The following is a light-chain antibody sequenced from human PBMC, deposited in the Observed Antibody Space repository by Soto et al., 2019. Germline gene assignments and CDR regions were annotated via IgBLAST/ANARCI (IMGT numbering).Light chain of an antibody. Sequence: DIQMTQSPSTLPASVGDRVTISCRASQTVERWLAWYQQKPGKAPKLLISDVSTLERGVPSRFSGSGSATEFTITISGLQSDDFATYYCQQYKDHVWTFGQGTKV. V-gene: IGKV1-5*01. CDR2: DVS. J-gene: IGKJ1*01. CDR1: QTVERW. CDR3: QQYKDHVWT.